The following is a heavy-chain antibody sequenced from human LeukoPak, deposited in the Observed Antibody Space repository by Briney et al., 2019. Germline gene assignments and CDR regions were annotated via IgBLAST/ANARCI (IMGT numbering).Heavy chain of an antibody. Sequence: ASVTVSCKASGYTFTSYYMYWVRQAPGQGLEWMGIINPSGGTTSYAQKFQGRVTMTRDTSTSTVYMELSSLRSEDTAVYYCARGVRATWGYFDYWGQGTLVTVSS. CDR3: ARGVRATWGYFDY. CDR1: GYTFTSYY. D-gene: IGHD3-16*01. CDR2: INPSGGTT. V-gene: IGHV1-46*01. J-gene: IGHJ4*02.